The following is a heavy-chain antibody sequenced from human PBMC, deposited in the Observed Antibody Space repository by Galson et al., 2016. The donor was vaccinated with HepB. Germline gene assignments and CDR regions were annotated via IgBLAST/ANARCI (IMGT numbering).Heavy chain of an antibody. V-gene: IGHV3-64D*06. CDR1: RFTFSTYA. CDR2: ISGNGVST. D-gene: IGHD6-13*01. J-gene: IGHJ3*02. Sequence: SLRLSCAASRFTFSTYAMHWVRQAPGKGLEYISAISGNGVSTYYADSVKGRFTISRDNSKNTLYLQMSRLRAEDTAVYYCVRPIAAAGIVVGDVFDIWGQGTLVTVSS. CDR3: VRPIAAAGIVVGDVFDI.